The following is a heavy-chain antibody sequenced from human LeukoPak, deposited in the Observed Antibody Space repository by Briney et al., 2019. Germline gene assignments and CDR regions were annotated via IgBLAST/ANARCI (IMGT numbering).Heavy chain of an antibody. CDR3: ARRNWGSGGGFDI. V-gene: IGHV3-13*01. Sequence: GGSLRLSCAASGFTFSTFDFHWVRQVTGKGLEWVSAIGTAFDTSYADSVKGRFTISRENAKNSLYLQMSSLRAGDTAVYYCARRNWGSGGGFDIWGQGTMVTVSS. J-gene: IGHJ3*02. CDR1: GFTFSTFD. D-gene: IGHD7-27*01. CDR2: IGTAFDT.